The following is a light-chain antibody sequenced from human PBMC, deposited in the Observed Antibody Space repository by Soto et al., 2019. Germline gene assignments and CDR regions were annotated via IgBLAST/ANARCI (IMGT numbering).Light chain of an antibody. CDR1: RSDVGGFNY. Sequence: QSVLTQPASVSGSPGQSITISCTGTRSDVGGFNYVSWYQQHPGKAPKLMISEVSNRPSGVSNRFSGSKSDNTASLTISGLQAEDEADYYCSSWTSTDTLGYVFGTGTKLTVL. CDR3: SSWTSTDTLGYV. J-gene: IGLJ1*01. V-gene: IGLV2-14*01. CDR2: EVS.